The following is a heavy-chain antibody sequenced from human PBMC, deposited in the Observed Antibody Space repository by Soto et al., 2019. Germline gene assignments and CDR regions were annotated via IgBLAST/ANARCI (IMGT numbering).Heavy chain of an antibody. D-gene: IGHD1-26*01. CDR3: ARDMHAGFTHYFDP. CDR1: GFTFNNYG. V-gene: IGHV3-23*01. CDR2: ISGSGGGT. Sequence: GSLRLSCAASGFTFNNYGLTWVRQAPGKGLEWVSAISGSGGGTYYAGSVRGRFTISRDNSKNTLYLQMNSLRAEDTAVYYCARDMHAGFTHYFDPWGQGTLVTVSS. J-gene: IGHJ5*02.